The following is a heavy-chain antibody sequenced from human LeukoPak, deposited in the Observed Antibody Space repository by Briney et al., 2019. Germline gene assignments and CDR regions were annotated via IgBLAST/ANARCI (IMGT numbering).Heavy chain of an antibody. V-gene: IGHV4-34*01. Sequence: SETLSLTCAVYGGSFSGYCWSWIRQPPGKGLEWIGEINHSGSTNYNPSLKRRVTISVETSKNQFSLKLSSVTAADTAVYYCARGGSGYCSSTSCYTVDYWGQGTLVTVSS. D-gene: IGHD2-2*02. CDR3: ARGGSGYCSSTSCYTVDY. CDR2: INHSGST. J-gene: IGHJ4*02. CDR1: GGSFSGYC.